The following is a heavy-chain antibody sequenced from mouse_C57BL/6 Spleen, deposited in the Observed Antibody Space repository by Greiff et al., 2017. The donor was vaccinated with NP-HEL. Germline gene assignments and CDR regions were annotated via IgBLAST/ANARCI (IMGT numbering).Heavy chain of an antibody. CDR1: GFTFSDYG. Sequence: EVQRVESGGGLVKPGGSLKLSCAASGFTFSDYGMHWVRQAPEKGLEWVAYISSGSSTIYYADTVKGPFTISRDNAKNTLFLQMTSLRSEDTAMYYCARGWLLPRMDYWGQGTSVTVSS. J-gene: IGHJ4*01. CDR2: ISSGSSTI. V-gene: IGHV5-17*01. D-gene: IGHD2-3*01. CDR3: ARGWLLPRMDY.